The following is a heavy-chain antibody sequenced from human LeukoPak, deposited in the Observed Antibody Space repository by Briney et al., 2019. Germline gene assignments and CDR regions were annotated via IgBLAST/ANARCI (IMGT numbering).Heavy chain of an antibody. D-gene: IGHD7-27*01. CDR2: MNPNSGNT. J-gene: IGHJ6*02. CDR1: GYTFTSYD. CDR3: ARLLGIHYYFGMDV. V-gene: IGHV1-8*01. Sequence: ASVKVSCMASGYTFTSYDINWVRQATGQGLEWMGWMNPNSGNTGYAQKFQGRVTMTRNTSISTVHMELSSLRSEDTAVYYCARLLGIHYYFGMDVWGQGTTVTVSS.